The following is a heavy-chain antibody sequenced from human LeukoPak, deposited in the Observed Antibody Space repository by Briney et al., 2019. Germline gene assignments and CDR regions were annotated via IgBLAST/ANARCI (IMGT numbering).Heavy chain of an antibody. CDR1: GFTTTNYW. CDR3: ATDRGYAMDV. V-gene: IGHV3-74*01. J-gene: IGHJ6*02. Sequence: GGSLRLSCAASGFTTTNYWLHWVRQAPGKGLVWVSHINGDGSSTTYADSVKGRFSISRDNAKNTLYLQMNSLRAEDTAVYYCATDRGYAMDVWGRGTTVTVSS. CDR2: INGDGSST.